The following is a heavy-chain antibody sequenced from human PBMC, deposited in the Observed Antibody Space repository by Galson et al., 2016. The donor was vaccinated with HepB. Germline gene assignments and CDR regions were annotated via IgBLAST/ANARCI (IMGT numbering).Heavy chain of an antibody. Sequence: SVKVSCKAFGYNFTNYYMHWVRQAPGQGLEWMGIINPSDESRSYAPKFRDRVTMTRDTSTSTVYMEVSSPRSEDTAVYYCAREEETYYDFWSGYYSVKWLNDYYNGLDVWGQGTTVTVSS. J-gene: IGHJ6*02. V-gene: IGHV1-46*01. D-gene: IGHD3-3*01. CDR2: INPSDESR. CDR1: GYNFTNYY. CDR3: AREEETYYDFWSGYYSVKWLNDYYNGLDV.